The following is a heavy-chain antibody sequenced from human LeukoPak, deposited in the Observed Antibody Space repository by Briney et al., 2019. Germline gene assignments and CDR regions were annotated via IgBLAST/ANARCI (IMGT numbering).Heavy chain of an antibody. J-gene: IGHJ4*02. Sequence: PSETLSLTCTVSGGSISSYYWSWIRQPAGKGLEWIGRIYTSGSTNYNPSLKSRVTISVDTSKNQFSLKLNSVTAADTAVYYCASSIAVAGRAGDYWGQGTLVTVSS. D-gene: IGHD6-19*01. CDR3: ASSIAVAGRAGDY. CDR2: IYTSGST. CDR1: GGSISSYY. V-gene: IGHV4-4*07.